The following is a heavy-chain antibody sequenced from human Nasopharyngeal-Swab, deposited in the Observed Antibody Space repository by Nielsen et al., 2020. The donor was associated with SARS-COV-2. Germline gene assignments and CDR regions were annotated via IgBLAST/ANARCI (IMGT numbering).Heavy chain of an antibody. CDR3: ARDRGSYYGSGVWYYYGMDV. V-gene: IGHV4-59*01. CDR2: IYYSGST. D-gene: IGHD3-10*01. J-gene: IGHJ6*02. Sequence: WIRQQPPGKGLEWIGYIYYSGSTNYNPSLKSRVTISVDTSKNQFSLKLSSVTAADTAVYYCARDRGSYYGSGVWYYYGMDVWGQGTTVTVSS.